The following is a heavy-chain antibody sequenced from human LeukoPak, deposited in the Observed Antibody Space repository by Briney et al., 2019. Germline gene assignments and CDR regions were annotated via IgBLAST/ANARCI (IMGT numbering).Heavy chain of an antibody. D-gene: IGHD4-17*01. J-gene: IGHJ6*02. CDR3: AMDPTTGYYGMDV. CDR1: GYTFTGCY. V-gene: IGHV1-2*02. Sequence: ASVKVSCKASGYTFTGCYMHWVRHAPGQXLXWMGWINPNSGGTNYAQKFQGRVTMTRDTSISTAYMELSRLRSDDTAVYYCAMDPTTGYYGMDVWGQGTTVTVSS. CDR2: INPNSGGT.